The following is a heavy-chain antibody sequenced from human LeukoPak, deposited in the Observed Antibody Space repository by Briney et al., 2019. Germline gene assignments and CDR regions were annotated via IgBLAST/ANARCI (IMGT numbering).Heavy chain of an antibody. CDR2: INYSGST. D-gene: IGHD3-10*01. V-gene: IGHV4-59*01. CDR3: ARGRFYRSKAIDI. CDR1: GVSISSYC. J-gene: IGHJ3*02. Sequence: ETLSLTCTVSGVSISSYCWSWIRQPPGKGLEWVGYINYSGSTNYNPSLKSRFTISVDTPKRQFSLTVSSVTAGATVVDYCARGRFYRSKAIDIWGQGTMVTVSS.